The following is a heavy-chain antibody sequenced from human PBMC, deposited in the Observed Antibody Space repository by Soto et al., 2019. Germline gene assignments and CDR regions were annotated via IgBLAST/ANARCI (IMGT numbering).Heavy chain of an antibody. CDR2: IIPIFDTI. CDR1: GATLSSFA. D-gene: IGHD3-3*01. V-gene: IGHV1-69*01. CDR3: ASPLKWSGYYIAFDY. J-gene: IGHJ4*02. Sequence: QVQLLQSGAEVKKPGSSVKVSCKASGATLSSFAFSWVRQAPGQGLEWMGVIIPIFDTIKFAQKFQGRVTFTADESTGTAYMELSSLTSEDTAVYYCASPLKWSGYYIAFDYWGQGTLVIVSS.